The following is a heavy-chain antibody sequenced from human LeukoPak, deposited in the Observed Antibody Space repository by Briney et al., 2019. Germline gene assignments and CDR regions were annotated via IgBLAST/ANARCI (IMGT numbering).Heavy chain of an antibody. Sequence: SEALSLTCTVSGGSISSSSYYWGWIRQPPGKGLEWIGSIYYSGSTYYNPSLKSRVTISVDTSKNQFSLKLSSVTAADTAVYYCARSPSGYYSLWGQGTLVTVSS. CDR3: ARSPSGYYSL. D-gene: IGHD3-22*01. CDR2: IYYSGST. J-gene: IGHJ4*02. CDR1: GGSISSSSYY. V-gene: IGHV4-39*07.